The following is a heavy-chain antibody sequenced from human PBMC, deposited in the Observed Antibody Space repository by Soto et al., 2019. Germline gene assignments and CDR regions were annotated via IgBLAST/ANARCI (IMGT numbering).Heavy chain of an antibody. CDR1: GYSFTSYW. D-gene: IGHD1-26*01. Sequence: LGESLKISCKGSGYSFTSYWINWVRQMPGKGLEWMGGIYPGDSDTRYRPSFTGQVTISADKSINTAYLQWRRLKASDTAVYYCARHRGSPSSYFGMDVCHQRTTVTISS. CDR3: ARHRGSPSSYFGMDV. CDR2: IYPGDSDT. V-gene: IGHV5-51*01. J-gene: IGHJ6*02.